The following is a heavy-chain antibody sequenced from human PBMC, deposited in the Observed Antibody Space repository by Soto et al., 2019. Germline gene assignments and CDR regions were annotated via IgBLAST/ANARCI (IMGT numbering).Heavy chain of an antibody. CDR3: ARDGGGWPDS. D-gene: IGHD6-19*01. Sequence: QVHMVQSGAEVKKPGASVKVSCKASGYIFPSYGISWVRQAPGQGLVWMGWISAHNGNTKYAQKFQGRVTMTTDTSTSTAHMELRGLRSDDTDVYYCARDGGGWPDSWGQGTLVTVSS. V-gene: IGHV1-18*01. CDR1: GYIFPSYG. CDR2: ISAHNGNT. J-gene: IGHJ4*02.